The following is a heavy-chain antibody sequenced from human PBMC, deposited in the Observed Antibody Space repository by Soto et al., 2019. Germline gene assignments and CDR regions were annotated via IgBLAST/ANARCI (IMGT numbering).Heavy chain of an antibody. D-gene: IGHD2-15*01. J-gene: IGHJ5*02. V-gene: IGHV4-39*01. CDR1: GGSISSFNYF. CDR3: ARGGGSTFNWFDP. Sequence: QLQLQESGPGLVKPSETLSLTCTVSGGSISSFNYFWAGFRQPPGKGLEWIGSLYYSGTTYYNPSLQSRVTISVDTSKKQCTLTLRSVTAADTAVYYCARGGGSTFNWFDPWGQGTLVTVSP. CDR2: LYYSGTT.